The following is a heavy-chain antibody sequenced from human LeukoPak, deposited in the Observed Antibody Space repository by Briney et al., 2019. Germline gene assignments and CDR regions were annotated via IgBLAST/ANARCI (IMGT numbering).Heavy chain of an antibody. V-gene: IGHV4-39*01. D-gene: IGHD6-6*01. CDR1: GGSISSSSYY. CDR3: ATRSLYSSSSYFDY. J-gene: IGHJ4*02. CDR2: IYYSGST. Sequence: SETLSLTCTVSGGSISSSSYYWGWIRQPPGKGREWIGSIYYSGSTYYNPSLKSRVTISVDTSKNQFSLKLSSVTAADTAVYYCATRSLYSSSSYFDYWGQGTPVTVSS.